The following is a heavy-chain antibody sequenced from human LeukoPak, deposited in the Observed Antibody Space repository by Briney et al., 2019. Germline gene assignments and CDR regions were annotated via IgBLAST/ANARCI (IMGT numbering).Heavy chain of an antibody. Sequence: ASVKVSCKASGGTFSSYTISWVRQAPGQGLEWMGWISAYNRNTHYAQKLQGRVTMTTDTSASTAYMGLRSLTSDDTAVYYCAREPKSLGDLFFIDYWGQGTLVTVSS. CDR1: GGTFSSYT. J-gene: IGHJ4*02. V-gene: IGHV1-18*01. D-gene: IGHD3-16*01. CDR3: AREPKSLGDLFFIDY. CDR2: ISAYNRNT.